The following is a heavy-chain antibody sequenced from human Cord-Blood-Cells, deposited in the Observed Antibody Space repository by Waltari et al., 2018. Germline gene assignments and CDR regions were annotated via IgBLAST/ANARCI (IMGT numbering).Heavy chain of an antibody. CDR3: ARGLSRAARPYYFDY. D-gene: IGHD6-6*01. CDR2: IKQDGSEK. V-gene: IGHV3-7*01. CDR1: GFTFSSYW. J-gene: IGHJ4*02. Sequence: EVQLVESGGGLVQPGGSLRLSCAASGFTFSSYWMSWVRQAPGKGMEWVANIKQDGSEKYYVDSVKGRFTISRDNAKNSLYLQMNSLRAENTAVYYCARGLSRAARPYYFDYWGQGTLVTVSS.